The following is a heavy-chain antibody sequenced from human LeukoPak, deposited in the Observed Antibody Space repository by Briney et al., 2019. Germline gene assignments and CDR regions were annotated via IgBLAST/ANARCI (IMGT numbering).Heavy chain of an antibody. CDR2: ISGSGGST. CDR1: GYTFTSYY. D-gene: IGHD3-22*01. CDR3: AKGGSYYYDTSGYFGY. J-gene: IGHJ4*02. V-gene: IGHV3-23*01. Sequence: ASVKVSCKASGYTFTSYYMHWVRQAPGNGLEWVSGISGSGGSTYYAASVKGRFTISRDNSKNTLYLQMNSLRAEDTAVYYCAKGGSYYYDTSGYFGYWGQGTLVTVSS.